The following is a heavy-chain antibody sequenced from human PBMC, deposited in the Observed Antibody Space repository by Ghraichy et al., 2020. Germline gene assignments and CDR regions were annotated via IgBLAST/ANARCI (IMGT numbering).Heavy chain of an antibody. J-gene: IGHJ6*02. V-gene: IGHV3-11*01. CDR1: GFTFSDYY. D-gene: IGHD3-3*01. CDR2: ISSSGSTI. CDR3: AREIGEDYDFWSGYYTRKYYYYYYGMDV. Sequence: GGSLRLSCAASGFTFSDYYMSWIRQAPGKGLEWVSYISSSGSTIYYADSVKGRFTISRDNAKNSLYLQMNSLRAEDMAVYYCAREIGEDYDFWSGYYTRKYYYYYYGMDVWGQGTTVTVSS.